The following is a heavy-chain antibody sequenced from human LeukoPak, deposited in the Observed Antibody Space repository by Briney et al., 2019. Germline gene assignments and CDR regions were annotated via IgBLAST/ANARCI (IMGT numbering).Heavy chain of an antibody. CDR3: ANIYPYCSSTSCSTH. CDR1: GFTFSSYA. Sequence: PGGSLRLSCAASGFTFSSYAMSWVRQAPGKGLEWVSAISGSGGSTYYADSVKGRFTIFRDNPKNTLYLQMNSLRAEDTAVYYCANIYPYCSSTSCSTHWGQGTLVTVSS. J-gene: IGHJ4*02. D-gene: IGHD2-2*01. V-gene: IGHV3-23*01. CDR2: ISGSGGST.